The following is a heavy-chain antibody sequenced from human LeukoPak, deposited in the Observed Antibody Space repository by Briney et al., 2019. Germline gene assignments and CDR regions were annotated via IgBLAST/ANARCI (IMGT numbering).Heavy chain of an antibody. V-gene: IGHV3-23*01. J-gene: IGHJ4*02. CDR1: GFTFSSYA. CDR3: AKDVYYDSSGYYSC. CDR2: ISGSGDII. Sequence: GGSLRLSCAASGFTFSSYAMTWVRQAPGKGLEWGSTISGSGDIIYYADSVKGRFTISRDNPKNTLYLQMNSLRAEDTAVYYCAKDVYYDSSGYYSCWGQGTLVTVSS. D-gene: IGHD3-22*01.